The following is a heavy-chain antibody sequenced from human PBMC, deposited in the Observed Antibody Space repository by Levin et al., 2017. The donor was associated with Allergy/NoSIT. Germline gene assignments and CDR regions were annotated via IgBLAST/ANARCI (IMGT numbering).Heavy chain of an antibody. D-gene: IGHD1-14*01. Sequence: PGGSLRLSCTGSGFTFDDYGINWFRQAAGKGLEWVGLIRSKGYGGKTEYAASVKGRFTISRDDSNSIASLHMNSLQTEDTAVYYCTRDWPGPWGQGTLVTVSS. CDR2: IRSKGYGGKT. CDR3: TRDWPGP. CDR1: GFTFDDYG. V-gene: IGHV3-49*03. J-gene: IGHJ5*02.